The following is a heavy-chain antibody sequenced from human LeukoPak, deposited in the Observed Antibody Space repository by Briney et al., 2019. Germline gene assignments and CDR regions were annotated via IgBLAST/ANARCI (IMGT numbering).Heavy chain of an antibody. CDR3: VRDFSRTRLERPFDY. J-gene: IGHJ4*02. D-gene: IGHD1-1*01. V-gene: IGHV3-7*01. CDR2: IKQDGSDK. Sequence: PGGSLRLACAASGFTFSTYWMTWVRQAPGKGLEWVANIKQDGSDKYYVDSVKGRFTISKDNAKKSLYLQMNSLRGEDTAVYYCVRDFSRTRLERPFDYWGQGTLVTVSS. CDR1: GFTFSTYW.